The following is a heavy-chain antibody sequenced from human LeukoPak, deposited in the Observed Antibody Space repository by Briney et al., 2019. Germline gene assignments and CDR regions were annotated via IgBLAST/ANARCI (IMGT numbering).Heavy chain of an antibody. CDR2: ISFDGSNK. J-gene: IGHJ4*02. Sequence: GRSLRLSCAASGFIFSSYDIHWVRQAPGKGLEWVALISFDGSNKYYADSVQGRFTISRDNSKNSLYLQMNSLRAEDTSVYYCARDLYRIVVVPHYFDYWGQGTLVTVSS. V-gene: IGHV3-30*03. CDR1: GFIFSSYD. D-gene: IGHD3-22*01. CDR3: ARDLYRIVVVPHYFDY.